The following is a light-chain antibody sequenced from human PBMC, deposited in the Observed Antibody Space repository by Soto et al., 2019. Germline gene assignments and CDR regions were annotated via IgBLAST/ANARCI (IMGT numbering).Light chain of an antibody. V-gene: IGKV1-6*01. CDR1: QGIGND. CDR2: AAS. Sequence: ATQMTQSPSSLSASVGDRVTITCRASQGIGNDLGWYQQKPGKAPKLLIYAASNLQSGVPSRFSGSGSGTDFTLTISGLQPYDFATYYCLQDSNYPLTFGGGTKVEIK. J-gene: IGKJ4*01. CDR3: LQDSNYPLT.